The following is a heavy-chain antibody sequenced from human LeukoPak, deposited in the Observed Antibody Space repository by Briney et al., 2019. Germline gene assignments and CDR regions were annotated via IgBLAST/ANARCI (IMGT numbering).Heavy chain of an antibody. Sequence: GESLKISCEGSGYSFTSYWIGWVRQMPGKGLEWMGVIYPGDSDTRYSPSFQGQVTISADKSISTAYLQWSSLKASDTAMYYCARHVREPNSGSYYFDYWGQGTLVTVSS. V-gene: IGHV5-51*01. CDR1: GYSFTSYW. CDR2: IYPGDSDT. D-gene: IGHD1-26*01. CDR3: ARHVREPNSGSYYFDY. J-gene: IGHJ4*02.